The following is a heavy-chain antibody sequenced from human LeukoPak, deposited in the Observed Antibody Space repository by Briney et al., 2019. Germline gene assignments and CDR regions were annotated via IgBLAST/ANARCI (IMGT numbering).Heavy chain of an antibody. CDR3: ARATPLGGYCGGGSCYSDQDY. Sequence: GASVKVSCKASGYSFNIYAITWVRQAPGQGLEWMGWISGSNGNTNYAQKLQGRVTMTTDTSTSTAYMELRSLRSDDTAVYYCARATPLGGYCGGGSCYSDQDYWGQGTLVTVSS. D-gene: IGHD2-15*01. V-gene: IGHV1-18*01. CDR1: GYSFNIYA. J-gene: IGHJ4*02. CDR2: ISGSNGNT.